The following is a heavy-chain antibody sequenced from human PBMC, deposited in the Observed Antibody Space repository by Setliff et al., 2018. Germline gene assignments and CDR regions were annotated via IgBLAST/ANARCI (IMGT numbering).Heavy chain of an antibody. D-gene: IGHD7-27*01. V-gene: IGHV1-18*04. Sequence: ASVKVSCKASGYTFTTYGISWVRQAPGQGLEWMGWVGARNVKTNYAQKFQDRVTMTTDTSTSTGYMELRSLTSDDTAVYYCARRWETGDQDAYDIWGQGTMVTVSS. CDR2: VGARNVKT. CDR1: GYTFTTYG. J-gene: IGHJ3*02. CDR3: ARRWETGDQDAYDI.